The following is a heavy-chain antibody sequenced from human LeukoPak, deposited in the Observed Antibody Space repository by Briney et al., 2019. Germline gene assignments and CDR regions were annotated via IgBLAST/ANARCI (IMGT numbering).Heavy chain of an antibody. J-gene: IGHJ4*02. CDR3: ARDKIDTMIVGTYYSDY. V-gene: IGHV1-18*01. CDR2: ISAYNGNT. CDR1: GYTFTSYG. D-gene: IGHD3-22*01. Sequence: ASVKVSCKASGYTFTSYGISWVRQAPGQGLEWMGWISAYNGNTNYAQKLQGRVTMTTDTSTSTAYMELRSLRSDDTAVYYCARDKIDTMIVGTYYSDYWGQETLVTVSS.